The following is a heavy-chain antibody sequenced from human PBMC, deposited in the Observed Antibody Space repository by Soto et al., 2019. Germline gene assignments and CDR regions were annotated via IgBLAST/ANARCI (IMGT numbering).Heavy chain of an antibody. D-gene: IGHD4-17*01. Sequence: ASVKVSCKASGYTFTSYAMHWVCQAPGQRLEWMGWINAGNGNTKYSQKFQGRVTITRDTSASTAYMELSSLRSEDTAVYYCASTEVDYGDYGTSSWFDPWGQGTLVTVSS. CDR2: INAGNGNT. V-gene: IGHV1-3*01. CDR3: ASTEVDYGDYGTSSWFDP. CDR1: GYTFTSYA. J-gene: IGHJ5*02.